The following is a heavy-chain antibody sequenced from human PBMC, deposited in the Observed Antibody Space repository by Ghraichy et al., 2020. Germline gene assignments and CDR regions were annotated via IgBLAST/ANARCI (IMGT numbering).Heavy chain of an antibody. J-gene: IGHJ4*02. CDR3: ARVPVVYCAGSWFFDL. D-gene: IGHD2-21*01. CDR2: IKQDGIEK. V-gene: IGHV3-7*01. Sequence: GGSLRLSCVASGFTFSSDWMSWVRQAPGKGLEWVANIKQDGIEKYYVDSVKGRFTIYRDNAKNSLYLQMNSLRADDTAVYYCARVPVVYCAGSWFFDLWGQGTLVTVSS. CDR1: GFTFSSDW.